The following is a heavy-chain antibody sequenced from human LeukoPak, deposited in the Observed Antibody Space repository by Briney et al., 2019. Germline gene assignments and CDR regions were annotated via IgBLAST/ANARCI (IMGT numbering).Heavy chain of an antibody. J-gene: IGHJ4*02. D-gene: IGHD2-2*01. CDR1: GGSFSGYY. CDR3: ARGSVLGCSSTSWWRGCGSPFDY. V-gene: IGHV4-34*01. CDR2: INHSGST. Sequence: SETLSLTCAVYGGSFSGYYWSRIRQPPGKGLEWIGEINHSGSTNYNPSLKSRVTISVDTSKNQFSLKLSSVTAADTAVYYCARGSVLGCSSTSWWRGCGSPFDYWGQGTLVTVSS.